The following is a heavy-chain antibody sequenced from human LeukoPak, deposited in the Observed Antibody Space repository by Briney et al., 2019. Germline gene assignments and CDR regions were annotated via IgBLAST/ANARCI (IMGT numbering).Heavy chain of an antibody. CDR3: ARLNMVRGVKNYYYGMDV. Sequence: PSETLSLTCTVSGGSISSYYWSWIRQPPGKGLEWIGYIYYSGSTNYNPSLKGRVTISVDTSKNQFSLKLSSVTAADTAVYYCARLNMVRGVKNYYYGMDVWGQGTTVTVSS. CDR1: GGSISSYY. CDR2: IYYSGST. J-gene: IGHJ6*02. V-gene: IGHV4-59*08. D-gene: IGHD3-10*01.